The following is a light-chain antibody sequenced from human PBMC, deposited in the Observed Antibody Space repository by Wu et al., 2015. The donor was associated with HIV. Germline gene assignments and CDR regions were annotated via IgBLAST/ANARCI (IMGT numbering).Light chain of an antibody. CDR3: QQYGSSPIT. Sequence: EIVMTQSPATLSVSPGERVTLSCRASQSVNTNLAWYQQKPGLAPRLLIYDASNRATGIPDRFSGSESGTDFTLTISRLEPEDFAMYYCQQYGSSPITFGQGTRLEIK. CDR2: DAS. CDR1: QSVNTN. J-gene: IGKJ5*01. V-gene: IGKV3D-20*01.